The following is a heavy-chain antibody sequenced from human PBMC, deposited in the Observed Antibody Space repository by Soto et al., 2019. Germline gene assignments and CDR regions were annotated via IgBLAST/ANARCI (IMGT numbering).Heavy chain of an antibody. D-gene: IGHD5-12*01. CDR1: GTTFAGSY. V-gene: IGHV1-2*02. J-gene: IGHJ4*02. Sequence: PSASPSCKASGTTFAGSYMHCVRQAPGQVLYFIVCINPNSGGTNYAQKLQGRVTMTRATSISTAYMELSRLRSDDTAVYSCATCHGYSGYDWAWHFDYCGQGTLVTVSS. CDR2: INPNSGGT. CDR3: ATCHGYSGYDWAWHFDY.